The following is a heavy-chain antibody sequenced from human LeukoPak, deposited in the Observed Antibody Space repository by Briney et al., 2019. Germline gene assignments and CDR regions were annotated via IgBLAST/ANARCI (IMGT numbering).Heavy chain of an antibody. V-gene: IGHV3-33*06. CDR2: IWYDGSNK. J-gene: IGHJ3*02. CDR1: GFTFSSYG. CDR3: AKDDSSSLDAFDI. D-gene: IGHD6-13*01. Sequence: GSLRLSCAASGFTFSSYGMHWVRQAPGKGLEWVAVIWYDGSNKYYADFVKGRFTISRDNSKSTLYLQMNSLRAEDTAVYYCAKDDSSSLDAFDIWGQGTMVTVSS.